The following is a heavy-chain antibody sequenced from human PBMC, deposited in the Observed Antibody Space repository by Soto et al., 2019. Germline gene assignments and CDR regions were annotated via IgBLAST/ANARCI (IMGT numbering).Heavy chain of an antibody. V-gene: IGHV1-2*06. D-gene: IGHD6-13*01. CDR3: AREGADNSSPLDY. J-gene: IGHJ4*02. CDR1: RYTFTAYF. Sequence: QVHLVQSGAEVKKPGASVNVSCKASRYTFTAYFLHWVRQAPGRGLEWMGRINPNSGGTNYAQKFQGRVTMTSDTSISTAYMELSSLRSDDTAVYYCAREGADNSSPLDYWGQGTLVTVSS. CDR2: INPNSGGT.